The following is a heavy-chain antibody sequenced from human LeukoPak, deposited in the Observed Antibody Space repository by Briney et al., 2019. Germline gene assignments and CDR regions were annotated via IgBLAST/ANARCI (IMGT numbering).Heavy chain of an antibody. CDR3: ARVTSLTADHWGYFGF. J-gene: IGHJ4*02. V-gene: IGHV4-31*02. CDR2: IYNSGST. Sequence: PSQTLSLTCTVSGASITSDKNYWGWIRQYPGKGLEWIGYIYNSGSTYYNPSLKSRVIISLDTSKTQFSLKLSSMTAADTAVYYCARVTSLTADHWGYFGFWGQGTLVTVSS. CDR1: GASITSDKNY. D-gene: IGHD7-27*01.